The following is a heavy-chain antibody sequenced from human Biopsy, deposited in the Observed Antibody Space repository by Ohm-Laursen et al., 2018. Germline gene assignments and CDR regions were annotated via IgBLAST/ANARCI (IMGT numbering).Heavy chain of an antibody. V-gene: IGHV1-2*02. Sequence: ASVKVSCKASAYTLTDYYLHWVRQDPGQGLEWMGWINPDSGGTNYAQKFQGRVTMTRDTSISTVQMELSSLRSDDTAVYYCARVGFSSTWPPDRHDAFDIWGQGTMVTVSS. D-gene: IGHD6-13*01. J-gene: IGHJ3*02. CDR1: AYTLTDYY. CDR3: ARVGFSSTWPPDRHDAFDI. CDR2: INPDSGGT.